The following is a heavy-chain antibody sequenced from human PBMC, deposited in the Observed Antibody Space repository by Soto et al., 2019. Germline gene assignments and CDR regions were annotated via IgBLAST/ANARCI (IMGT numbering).Heavy chain of an antibody. Sequence: TGGSLRLSCAASGFTFSSYGMHWVRQAPGKGLEWVAVISYDGSNKYYADSVKGRFTISRDNSKNTLYLQMNSLRAEDTAVYYCAKIGIVVVPAAIPPAEYFQHWGQGTLVTVSS. J-gene: IGHJ1*01. V-gene: IGHV3-30*18. D-gene: IGHD2-2*02. CDR2: ISYDGSNK. CDR1: GFTFSSYG. CDR3: AKIGIVVVPAAIPPAEYFQH.